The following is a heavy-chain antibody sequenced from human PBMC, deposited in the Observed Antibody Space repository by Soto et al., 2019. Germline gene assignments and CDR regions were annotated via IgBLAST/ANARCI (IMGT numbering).Heavy chain of an antibody. Sequence: LSLTCTVSGGSISGYYWSWIRQPPGKGLEWIGNVYYSGGAKYNPSVKRRASISVDTSKNQFSLNLSSVTAADTAVYYCTRDGDGRMTTNPYYYYGMDVWGPGITVTVSS. CDR2: VYYSGGA. CDR3: TRDGDGRMTTNPYYYYGMDV. D-gene: IGHD2-21*02. J-gene: IGHJ6*02. V-gene: IGHV4-59*01. CDR1: GGSISGYY.